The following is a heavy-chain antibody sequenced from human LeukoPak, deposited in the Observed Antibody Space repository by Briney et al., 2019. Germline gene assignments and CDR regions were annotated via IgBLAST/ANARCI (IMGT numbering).Heavy chain of an antibody. Sequence: GGSLRLSCAASGFTFSDYYMSWIRQAPGKGLEWVSYISSSGSTIYYADSVKGRFTISRDNAKNSLYLQMNSLRAEDTAVYYCARGIAAAGKFYYYYGMDVWGQGTTVTVSS. CDR2: ISSSGSTI. CDR1: GFTFSDYY. D-gene: IGHD6-13*01. J-gene: IGHJ6*02. V-gene: IGHV3-11*01. CDR3: ARGIAAAGKFYYYYGMDV.